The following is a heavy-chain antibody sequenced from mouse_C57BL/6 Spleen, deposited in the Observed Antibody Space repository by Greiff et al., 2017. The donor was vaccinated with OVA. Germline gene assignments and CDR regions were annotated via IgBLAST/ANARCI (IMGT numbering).Heavy chain of an antibody. CDR3: ARRRGPPYAMDY. Sequence: QVTLKVSGPGILQSSQTLSLTCSFSGFSLSTSGMGVSWLRQPSGKGLEWLAHIYWDDDKRYHPSLKSRLTISKDTSRNQIFLKITSVDTADTATYYCARRRGPPYAMDYWGQGTSVTVSS. J-gene: IGHJ4*01. CDR1: GFSLSTSGMG. V-gene: IGHV8-12*01. CDR2: IYWDDDK.